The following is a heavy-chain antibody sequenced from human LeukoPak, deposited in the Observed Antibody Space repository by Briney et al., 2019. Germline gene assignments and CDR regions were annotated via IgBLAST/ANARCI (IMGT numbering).Heavy chain of an antibody. D-gene: IGHD4-11*01. CDR2: INHSGST. J-gene: IGHJ4*02. CDR3: ASTFRYSNGAEFDY. Sequence: SETLSLTCAVYGGSFSGYYWSWIRQPPGKGLEWIGEINHSGSTNYNPSLKSRVTISVDTSKNQFSLKLSSVTAADTAVYYCASTFRYSNGAEFDYWGQGTLVTVSS. V-gene: IGHV4-34*01. CDR1: GGSFSGYY.